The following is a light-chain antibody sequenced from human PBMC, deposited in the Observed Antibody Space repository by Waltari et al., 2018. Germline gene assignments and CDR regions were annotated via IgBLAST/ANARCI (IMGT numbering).Light chain of an antibody. CDR1: ILRSSY. Sequence: SDLTQDPAVSVALGQTVRVTCQGDILRSSYATWYQQQPGQAPVLVIFGQNKRPSGIPDRFSGSSSRNTASLTITGAQAEDEADYYCSCRDNSGFRHVFGTGTKVTV. J-gene: IGLJ1*01. CDR3: SCRDNSGFRHV. CDR2: GQN. V-gene: IGLV3-19*01.